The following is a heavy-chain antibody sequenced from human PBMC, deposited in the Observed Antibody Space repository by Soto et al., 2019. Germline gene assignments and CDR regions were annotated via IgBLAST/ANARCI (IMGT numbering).Heavy chain of an antibody. CDR2: ISRDGGTK. V-gene: IGHV3-30*03. CDR3: TGEVASGY. CDR1: GFTVSTYG. D-gene: IGHD2-8*02. Sequence: QVQLVESGGGVVQPGRSLRLSCAVSGFTVSTYGMHWVRQAPGKGLEWVAVISRDGGTKYYADYVKGRFTISRDNSRNTLFLEMNSLGGDDMAVYYCTGEVASGYWGQGTLVTVSS. J-gene: IGHJ4*02.